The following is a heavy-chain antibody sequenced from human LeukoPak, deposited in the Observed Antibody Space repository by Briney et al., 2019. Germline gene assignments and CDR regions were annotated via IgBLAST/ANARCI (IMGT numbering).Heavy chain of an antibody. CDR3: GRRRIDCSDTGCYVDY. D-gene: IGHD2-15*01. Sequence: ASVKVSCMASGYTFTGYYIHWMRQAPGQGLEWMGWMNPNRGDTSYAQKFQGRVTMTRDTPINTAYMELSGLTSDDTAVYYCGRRRIDCSDTGCYVDYWGQGTLVTVSS. V-gene: IGHV1-2*02. CDR1: GYTFTGYY. CDR2: MNPNRGDT. J-gene: IGHJ4*02.